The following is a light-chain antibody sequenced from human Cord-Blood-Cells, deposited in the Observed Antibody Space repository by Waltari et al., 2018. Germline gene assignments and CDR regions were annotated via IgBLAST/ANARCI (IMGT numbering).Light chain of an antibody. J-gene: IGLJ2*01. CDR3: CSYAGSSTL. V-gene: IGLV2-23*01. CDR1: SSDVGSYNL. Sequence: QSALIQPPSVSGSPGQSVTISCTGTSSDVGSYNLVSWYQQHPGKAPKLMIYEGSKRPSGVSNRFSGSKSGNTASLTISGLQAEDEADYYCCSYAGSSTLFGGGTKLTVL. CDR2: EGS.